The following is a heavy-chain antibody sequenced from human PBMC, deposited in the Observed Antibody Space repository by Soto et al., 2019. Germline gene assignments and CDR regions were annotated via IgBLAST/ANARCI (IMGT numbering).Heavy chain of an antibody. V-gene: IGHV4-59*08. CDR3: ARPRGTTPAVWYFDL. CDR1: GGSISSHY. CDR2: VYHSGKT. Sequence: QVQLQESGPGLVKPSETLSLTCTVSGGSISSHYWSWIRQPPGKGLEWIGYVYHSGKTDYNPSLKSRVTISMDTSKNQISLSLTAVTAADTAVYYCARPRGTTPAVWYFDLWGRGTLVTVSS. J-gene: IGHJ2*01. D-gene: IGHD1-26*01.